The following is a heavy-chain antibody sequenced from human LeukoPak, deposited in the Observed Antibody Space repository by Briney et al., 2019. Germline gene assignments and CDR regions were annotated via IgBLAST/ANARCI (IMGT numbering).Heavy chain of an antibody. CDR3: ARDWGDGYNWIDN. CDR1: GYTLTGYY. D-gene: IGHD5-24*01. CDR2: INPNSGGT. V-gene: IGHV1-2*02. J-gene: IGHJ4*02. Sequence: ASVKVSCKASGYTLTGYYMHWVRQAPGQGLEWMGWINPNSGGTNYAQKFQGRVTMTRDTSISTAYMELSRLRSDDTAVYYCARDWGDGYNWIDNWGQGTLVTVSS.